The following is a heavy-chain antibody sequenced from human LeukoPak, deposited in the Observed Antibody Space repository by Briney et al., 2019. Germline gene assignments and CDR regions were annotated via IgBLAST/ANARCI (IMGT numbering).Heavy chain of an antibody. J-gene: IGHJ4*02. CDR3: ARLQKILPDY. CDR2: IYYSGST. CDR1: GGSISSSSYY. V-gene: IGHV4-39*01. Sequence: SETLSLTFTVSGGSISSSSYYWGWIRQPPGKGLEWIGSIYYSGSTYYNPSLKSRVTISVDTSKNQFSLKLSSVTAADTAVYYCARLQKILPDYWGQGTLVTASS.